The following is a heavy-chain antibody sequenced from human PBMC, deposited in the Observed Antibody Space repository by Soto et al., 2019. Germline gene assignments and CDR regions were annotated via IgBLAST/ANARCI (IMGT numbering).Heavy chain of an antibody. V-gene: IGHV3-23*01. D-gene: IGHD6-13*01. J-gene: IGHJ4*02. Sequence: TGGSLRLSCAASGFTFSSYAMSWVRQAPGKGLEWVSAISGSGGSTYYADSVKGRFTISRDNSKNTLYLQMNSLRAEDTAVYYCAKPRILPGIAAAGAYFDYWGQGTLVTVSS. CDR3: AKPRILPGIAAAGAYFDY. CDR1: GFTFSSYA. CDR2: ISGSGGST.